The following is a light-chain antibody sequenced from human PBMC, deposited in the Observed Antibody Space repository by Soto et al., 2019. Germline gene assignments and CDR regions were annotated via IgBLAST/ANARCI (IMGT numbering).Light chain of an antibody. CDR1: QSIGSSY. J-gene: IGKJ3*01. CDR3: QQYGSSRFT. Sequence: EIVLTQSPGTLSLSPGERATLSCRASQSIGSSYLAWYQQKPGQAPRLLVYGASSRATGIPDRFSGSGSGTDFTLTISRLEPEDFAVYYCQQYGSSRFTFGPGTKVD. V-gene: IGKV3-20*01. CDR2: GAS.